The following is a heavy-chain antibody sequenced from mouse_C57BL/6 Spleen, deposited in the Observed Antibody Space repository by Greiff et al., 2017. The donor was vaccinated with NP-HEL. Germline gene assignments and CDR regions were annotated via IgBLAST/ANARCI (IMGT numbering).Heavy chain of an antibody. CDR1: GYTFTDYE. CDR2: IDPETGGT. J-gene: IGHJ4*01. V-gene: IGHV1-15*01. D-gene: IGHD1-1*01. Sequence: QVQLQQSGAELVRPGASVTLSCKASGYTFTDYEMHWVKQTPVHGLEWIGAIDPETGGTAYNQKFKGTAILTADKSSSTAYMELRSLTSEDSAVYYCTRKGGSYGGYYAMDYWGQGTSVTVSS. CDR3: TRKGGSYGGYYAMDY.